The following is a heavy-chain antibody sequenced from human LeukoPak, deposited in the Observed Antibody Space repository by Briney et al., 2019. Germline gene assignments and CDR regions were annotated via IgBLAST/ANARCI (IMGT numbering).Heavy chain of an antibody. Sequence: PSETLSLTCTVSGGSISSYYWNWIRQPAEKGLEWIGRISTSGSTNYDPSLKSRVTMSVDTSKNQFSLKLNSVTAADTAVYYCARGRDVAVPGAHFDSWGQGTPVTVSS. J-gene: IGHJ4*02. D-gene: IGHD6-13*01. CDR2: ISTSGST. CDR3: ARGRDVAVPGAHFDS. V-gene: IGHV4-4*07. CDR1: GGSISSYY.